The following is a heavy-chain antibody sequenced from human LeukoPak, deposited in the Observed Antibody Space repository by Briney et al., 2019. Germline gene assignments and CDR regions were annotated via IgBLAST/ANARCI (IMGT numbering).Heavy chain of an antibody. CDR1: GGSISSSSYY. CDR2: IYNSGTT. J-gene: IGHJ4*02. V-gene: IGHV4-61*05. CDR3: ARQVARDYRVLFDY. D-gene: IGHD4/OR15-4a*01. Sequence: SETLSLTCTVSGGSISSSSYYWGWIRQPPGKGLEWIGYIYNSGTTNYNPSLKSRVTISADTSKNQFSLNLSSVSDADTAIYYCARQVARDYRVLFDYWGQGTLVTVSS.